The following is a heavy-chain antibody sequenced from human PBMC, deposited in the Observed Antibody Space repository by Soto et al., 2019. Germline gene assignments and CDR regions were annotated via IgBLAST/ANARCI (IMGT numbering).Heavy chain of an antibody. J-gene: IGHJ3*02. Sequence: VQLLESGGGLVQPGGSLRLSCAASGFNFTAYAMSWVRQAPGKGLEWVSGLVGSGDPIFYAASVRGRFTVSRDNSKNTLFLQMSSLRADDTAIYYCAKGAIANNGIWEPFDMWGRGTGVTVSS. D-gene: IGHD2-8*01. V-gene: IGHV3-23*01. CDR2: LVGSGDPI. CDR3: AKGAIANNGIWEPFDM. CDR1: GFNFTAYA.